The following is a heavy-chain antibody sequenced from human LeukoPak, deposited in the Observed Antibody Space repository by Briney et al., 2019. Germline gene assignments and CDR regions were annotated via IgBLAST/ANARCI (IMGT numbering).Heavy chain of an antibody. D-gene: IGHD4-23*01. J-gene: IGHJ3*02. CDR2: ISYDGSNK. Sequence: GGSLRLSCAASGFSFSTYAMHWVRQAPGKGLEWVAVISYDGSNKYYADSVKGRFAISRDNSKNTLYLRMNSLRAEDTAVYYCAARDYGGNSGIWGQGTMVTVSS. CDR1: GFSFSTYA. CDR3: AARDYGGNSGI. V-gene: IGHV3-30*03.